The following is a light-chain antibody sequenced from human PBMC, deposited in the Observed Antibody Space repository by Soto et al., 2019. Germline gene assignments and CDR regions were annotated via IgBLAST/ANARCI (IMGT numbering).Light chain of an antibody. CDR1: QSVRSY. Sequence: EIVLTQSPATLSLSPGERATLSCRASQSVRSYLAWYQQKPGQAPRLLIYDASNRATGIPARFSGSGSGTDFTLTISSLEPEDFAVYYCQQRFIWPPITFGQGTRLEIK. CDR2: DAS. J-gene: IGKJ5*01. V-gene: IGKV3-11*01. CDR3: QQRFIWPPIT.